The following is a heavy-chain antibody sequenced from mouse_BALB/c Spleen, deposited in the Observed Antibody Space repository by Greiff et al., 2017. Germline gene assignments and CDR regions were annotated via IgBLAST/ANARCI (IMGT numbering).Heavy chain of an antibody. CDR1: GYTFTSYY. V-gene: IGHV1S56*01. Sequence: VQLQQSGPELVKPGASVRISCKASGYTFTSYYIHWVKQRPGQGLEWIGWIYPGNGNTKYNEKFKGKATMTADKSSSTAYMQLSSLTSEDSAVYLCASGVDYWGQGTTLTVSS. CDR2: IYPGNGNT. J-gene: IGHJ2*01. CDR3: ASGVDY.